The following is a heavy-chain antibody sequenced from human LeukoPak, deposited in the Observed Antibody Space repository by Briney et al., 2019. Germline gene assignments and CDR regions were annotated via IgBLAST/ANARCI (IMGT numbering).Heavy chain of an antibody. Sequence: SETLSLTCAVYGGSFSGYYWSWIRQPPGKGLEWIGEINHSGSTNYNPSLKSRVTISVDTSKNQFSLKLSSVTAADTAVYYCARSGGSITMVRGAVGGGKTTSNWFDPWGQGTLVTVSS. D-gene: IGHD3-10*01. CDR1: GGSFSGYY. V-gene: IGHV4-34*01. J-gene: IGHJ5*02. CDR2: INHSGST. CDR3: ARSGGSITMVRGAVGGGKTTSNWFDP.